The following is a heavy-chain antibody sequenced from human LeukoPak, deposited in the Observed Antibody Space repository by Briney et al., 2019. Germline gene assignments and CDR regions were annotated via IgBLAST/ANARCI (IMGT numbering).Heavy chain of an antibody. CDR3: ATLYCSSTSCYGAFDI. J-gene: IGHJ3*02. CDR2: INPNSGGT. Sequence: ASVKVSCKASGYTFTGYYMHWVRQAPGQGLEWMGWINPNSGGTNYAQEFQGRVTMTRDTSISTAYMELSRLRSDDTAVYYCATLYCSSTSCYGAFDIWGQGTMVTVSS. V-gene: IGHV1-2*02. D-gene: IGHD2-2*01. CDR1: GYTFTGYY.